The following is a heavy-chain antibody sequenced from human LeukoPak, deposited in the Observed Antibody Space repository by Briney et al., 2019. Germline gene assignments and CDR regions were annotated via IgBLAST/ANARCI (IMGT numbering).Heavy chain of an antibody. Sequence: GGSLRLSCAASGFTFSSYEMHWVRQAPGKGLEWVSYISSSGSTIYYADSVKGRFTISRDNAKNSLYLQMNSLRAEDTAVYYCARDYGGSSPFDYWGQGTLVTVSA. CDR2: ISSSGSTI. V-gene: IGHV3-48*03. CDR3: ARDYGGSSPFDY. D-gene: IGHD4-23*01. CDR1: GFTFSSYE. J-gene: IGHJ4*02.